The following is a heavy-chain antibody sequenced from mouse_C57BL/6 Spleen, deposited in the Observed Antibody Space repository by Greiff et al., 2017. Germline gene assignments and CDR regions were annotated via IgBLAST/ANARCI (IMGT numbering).Heavy chain of an antibody. V-gene: IGHV3-6*01. Sequence: ESGPGLVKPSQSLSLTCSVTGYSITSGYYWNWIRQFPGNKLEWMGYISYDGSNNYNPSLKNRISITRDTSKNQFFLKLNSVTTEDTATYYCARGDYDGGDAMDYWGQGTSVTVSS. J-gene: IGHJ4*01. CDR1: GYSITSGYY. D-gene: IGHD2-4*01. CDR2: ISYDGSN. CDR3: ARGDYDGGDAMDY.